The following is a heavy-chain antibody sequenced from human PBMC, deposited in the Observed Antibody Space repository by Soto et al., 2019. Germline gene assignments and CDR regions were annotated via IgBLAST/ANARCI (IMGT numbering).Heavy chain of an antibody. CDR1: GFTFSSYA. CDR3: ARTPAPTMAGIYFDY. J-gene: IGHJ4*02. D-gene: IGHD3-10*01. Sequence: GGSLRLSCTASGFTFSSYAMHWVRQAPGKGLEWVAVISYDGSNKYYADSVKGRFTISRDNSKNTLYLQMNSLRAEDTAVYYCARTPAPTMAGIYFDYWGQGTLVTVSS. CDR2: ISYDGSNK. V-gene: IGHV3-30-3*01.